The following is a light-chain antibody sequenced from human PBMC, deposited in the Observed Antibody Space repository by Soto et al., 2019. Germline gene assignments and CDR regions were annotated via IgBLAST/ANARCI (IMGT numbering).Light chain of an antibody. J-gene: IGKJ4*01. CDR2: GAS. CDR1: HSVISN. V-gene: IGKV3-15*01. Sequence: EIVMTQSPATLSVSPGERATLSYRASHSVISNLAWYQQKLGQAPRLLIYGASTRATGIPARFTGSGSGTEFTLTISSLQSEDFAVYYCQQYNNWPLTFGGGTKVEIK. CDR3: QQYNNWPLT.